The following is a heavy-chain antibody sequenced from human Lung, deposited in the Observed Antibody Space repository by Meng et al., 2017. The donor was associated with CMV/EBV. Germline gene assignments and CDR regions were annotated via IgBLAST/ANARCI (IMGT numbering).Heavy chain of an antibody. J-gene: IGHJ6*02. Sequence: GESLKISCAVSGFIVSSKYMTWVRQTPGKGLEWVSIIYTGGSASYADSVKGRFTISRDNSKNTLYLQMNSLRAEDTAVYYCATQAPPGITDKDYFYYGMDVWXQGTXVTVSS. V-gene: IGHV3-53*01. CDR2: IYTGGSA. D-gene: IGHD1-14*01. CDR1: GFIVSSKY. CDR3: ATQAPPGITDKDYFYYGMDV.